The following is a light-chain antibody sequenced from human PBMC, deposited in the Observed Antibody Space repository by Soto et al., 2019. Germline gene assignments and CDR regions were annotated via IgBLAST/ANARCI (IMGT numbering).Light chain of an antibody. CDR1: SSDVGSYNL. CDR3: CSYAGSSTLVV. J-gene: IGLJ2*01. V-gene: IGLV2-23*01. Sequence: QSALTQPASVSGSPGQSITISCTGTSSDVGSYNLVSWYQQHPGKAPKLMIYEGSKRPSGVSNRFSGSKSGNTASLTISGPQAEYEADYYCCSYAGSSTLVVFGGGTKLTVL. CDR2: EGS.